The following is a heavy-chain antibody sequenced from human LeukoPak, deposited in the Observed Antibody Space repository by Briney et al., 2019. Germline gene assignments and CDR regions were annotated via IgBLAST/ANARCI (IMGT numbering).Heavy chain of an antibody. CDR2: ISVHTGNT. J-gene: IGHJ4*02. D-gene: IGHD3-3*01. CDR1: GYTFPNYG. V-gene: IGHV1-18*01. CDR3: ARALGGSRKNDFWSGYPDY. Sequence: ASVKVSCKASGYTFPNYGISWVRQAPGQGLEWMGWISVHTGNTNYALEFRGRVTMTTEASTSTAYMELRSLRSDDTGVYYCARALGGSRKNDFWSGYPDYWGQGTLVSVSS.